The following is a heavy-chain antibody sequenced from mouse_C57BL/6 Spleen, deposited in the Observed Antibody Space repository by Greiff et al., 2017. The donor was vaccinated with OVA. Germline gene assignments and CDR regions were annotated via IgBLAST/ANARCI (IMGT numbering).Heavy chain of an antibody. V-gene: IGHV5-4*01. CDR1: GFTFSSYA. J-gene: IGHJ3*01. CDR2: ISDGGSYT. CDR3: ARDRGAAQASWFAY. Sequence: EVQVVESGGGLVKPGGSLKLSCAASGFTFSSYAMSWVRQTPEKRLEWVATISDGGSYTYYPENVKGRFTISRDNAKNNLYLQMSHLKSEDTAMYYCARDRGAAQASWFAYWGQGTLVTVSA. D-gene: IGHD3-2*02.